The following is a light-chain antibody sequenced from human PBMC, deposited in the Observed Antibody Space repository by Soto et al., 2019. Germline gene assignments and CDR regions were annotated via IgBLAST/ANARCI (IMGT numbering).Light chain of an antibody. CDR3: RQYSSFSPGT. CDR1: QSISSW. J-gene: IGKJ1*01. CDR2: DAS. V-gene: IGKV1-5*01. Sequence: DIQMTQSPSTLSASVGDRVTITCRASQSISSWLAWFQQKPGKAPKLLIYDASSLESGVPSSFSGSGSGTEFTLTISRLQPDDFATYYCRQYSSFSPGTFGQGTKVEIK.